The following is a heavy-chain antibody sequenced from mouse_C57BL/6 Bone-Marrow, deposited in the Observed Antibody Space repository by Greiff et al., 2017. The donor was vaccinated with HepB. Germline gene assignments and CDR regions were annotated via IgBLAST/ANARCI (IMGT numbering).Heavy chain of an antibody. CDR1: GFTFSDYG. Sequence: EVQRVESGGGLVQPGGSLKLSCAASGFTFSDYGMAWVRQAPRKGPEWVAFISNLAYSIYYADTVTGRFTISRENAKNTLYLEMSSLRAEDTAMYYCARGGGSSPYWYFDVWGTGTTVTVSS. V-gene: IGHV5-15*01. J-gene: IGHJ1*03. D-gene: IGHD1-1*01. CDR2: ISNLAYSI. CDR3: ARGGGSSPYWYFDV.